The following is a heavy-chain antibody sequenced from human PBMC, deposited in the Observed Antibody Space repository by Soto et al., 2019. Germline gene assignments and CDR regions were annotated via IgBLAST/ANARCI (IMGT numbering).Heavy chain of an antibody. V-gene: IGHV4-59*08. D-gene: IGHD1-26*01. J-gene: IGHJ4*02. CDR2: IYCSGST. Sequence: SETLSLTCTVSGGSISSNDWSWIRQPPGKGLEWIGYIYCSGSTNYNPSLKSRVTISVDTSKNQFSLKLNSVTAADTAIYYCARHDLYSGSYYWGQGTLVTVSS. CDR1: GGSISSND. CDR3: ARHDLYSGSYY.